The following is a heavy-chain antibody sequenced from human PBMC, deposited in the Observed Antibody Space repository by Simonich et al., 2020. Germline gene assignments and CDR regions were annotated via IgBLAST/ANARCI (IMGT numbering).Heavy chain of an antibody. V-gene: IGHV4-38-2*01. J-gene: IGHJ4*02. D-gene: IGHD6-13*01. CDR2: IYHSGST. CDR3: ARATRIAAAGYFDY. Sequence: QVQLQESGPGLVKPSETLSLTCAVSGYSISSGYYWGWIRQPPGKGLEWIGGIYHSGSTSYNPSLKSRVTISVDTSKNQFSLKLSSVTAADTAVYYCARATRIAAAGYFDYWGQGTLVTVSS. CDR1: GYSISSGYY.